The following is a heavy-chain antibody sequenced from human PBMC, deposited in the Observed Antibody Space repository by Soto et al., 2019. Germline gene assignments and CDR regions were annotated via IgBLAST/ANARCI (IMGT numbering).Heavy chain of an antibody. Sequence: EVQLVESGGGLVQPGGSLRLSCAASGFTFISYSMNWVRQAPGKGPEWVSYISSGSGTIYYADSVKGRFTISRDNAKNSLYLQINSLRDEDTAVYYCARETRVGSSWFSDYWGQGTLVTVSS. CDR3: ARETRVGSSWFSDY. CDR1: GFTFISYS. CDR2: ISSGSGTI. J-gene: IGHJ4*02. D-gene: IGHD6-13*01. V-gene: IGHV3-48*02.